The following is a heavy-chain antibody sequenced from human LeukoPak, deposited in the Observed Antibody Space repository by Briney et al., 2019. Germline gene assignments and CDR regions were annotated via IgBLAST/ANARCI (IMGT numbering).Heavy chain of an antibody. V-gene: IGHV3-7*01. Sequence: GGSLRLSCAASGFTFSNYWMNWVRQAPGKGLGWVASIGQDGSENYYVDSVKGRFTISRDNAKNSLYLQMNSLRVEDTAVYYCARGGGWYFDYWGQGALITASS. D-gene: IGHD6-19*01. CDR1: GFTFSNYW. CDR2: IGQDGSEN. J-gene: IGHJ4*02. CDR3: ARGGGWYFDY.